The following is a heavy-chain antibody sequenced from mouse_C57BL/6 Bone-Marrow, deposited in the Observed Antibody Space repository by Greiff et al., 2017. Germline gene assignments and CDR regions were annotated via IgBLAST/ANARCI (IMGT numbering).Heavy chain of an antibody. J-gene: IGHJ2*01. V-gene: IGHV1-15*01. D-gene: IGHD1-1*01. CDR1: GYTFTDYE. CDR2: IDPETGGT. Sequence: VKLMESGAELVRPGASVTLSCKASGYTFTDYEMHWVKQTPVHGLEWIGAIDPETGGTAYNQKFKGKAILTADKSSSTAYMELRSLTSEDSAVYYCTCITTVVATNYWGQGTTLTVSS. CDR3: TCITTVVATNY.